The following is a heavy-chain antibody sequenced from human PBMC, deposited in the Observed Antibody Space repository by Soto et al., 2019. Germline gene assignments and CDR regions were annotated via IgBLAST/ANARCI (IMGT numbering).Heavy chain of an antibody. J-gene: IGHJ4*02. CDR3: ARDSGGVFDY. CDR1: GFTFSSYG. CDR2: IWYDGSNK. V-gene: IGHV3-33*01. D-gene: IGHD3-10*01. Sequence: QVQLVESGGGVVQPGRSLRLSCAASGFTFSSYGMHWVRQAPGKGLEWVAVIWYDGSNKYYADSVKGRFTISRDNSKNTLYLQLNSLRAEDTAVYYCARDSGGVFDYWGQGTLVTVSS.